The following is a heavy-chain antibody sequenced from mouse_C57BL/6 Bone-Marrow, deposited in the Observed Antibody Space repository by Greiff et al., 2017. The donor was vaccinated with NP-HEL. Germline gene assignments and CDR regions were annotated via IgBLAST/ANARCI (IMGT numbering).Heavy chain of an antibody. J-gene: IGHJ3*01. CDR3: ARGDYPWFAY. D-gene: IGHD5-5*01. CDR1: GFTFSDYY. V-gene: IGHV5-16*01. CDR2: INYDGSST. Sequence: EVKLVESEGGLVQPGSSMKLSCTASGFTFSDYYMAWVRQVPEKGLEWVANINYDGSSTYYLDSLKSRFIISRDNAKNILYLQMSSLKSEDTATYYCARGDYPWFAYWGQGTLVTVSA.